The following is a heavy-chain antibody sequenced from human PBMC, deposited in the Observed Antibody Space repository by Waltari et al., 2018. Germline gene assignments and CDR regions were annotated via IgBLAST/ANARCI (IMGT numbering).Heavy chain of an antibody. CDR1: GFNFIDYG. CDR2: VSFEETTQ. J-gene: IGHJ4*02. CDR3: ASVTGTGY. V-gene: IGHV3-30*03. Sequence: QVHLVESGGGVVQPGGSLRLSRSGSGFNFIDYGIHWVRQAPGKGLEWLAVVSFEETTQYYADSVKGRFTISRDKSMNTVYLEMNSLRPDDTAMYYCASVTGTGYWGQGTLVTVSS. D-gene: IGHD1-1*01.